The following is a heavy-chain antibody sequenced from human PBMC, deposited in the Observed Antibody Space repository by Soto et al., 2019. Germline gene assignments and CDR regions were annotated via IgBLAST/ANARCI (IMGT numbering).Heavy chain of an antibody. V-gene: IGHV2-70*11. CDR2: IDCDDDK. D-gene: IGHD2-15*01. J-gene: IGHJ6*03. Sequence: SWKSKPPGKALEWLARIDCDDDKYYSTSLKTRLTISKDTSKNQVVLTMTNMDPVDTATYYCARMGLGGGPSYYYYYMDVWGKGTTVTVSS. CDR3: ARMGLGGGPSYYYYYMDV.